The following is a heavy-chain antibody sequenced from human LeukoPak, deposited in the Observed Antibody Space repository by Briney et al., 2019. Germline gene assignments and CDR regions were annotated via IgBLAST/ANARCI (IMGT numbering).Heavy chain of an antibody. V-gene: IGHV3-30*02. D-gene: IGHD2-2*01. CDR1: GFIFSSYG. CDR2: TRYDGGDN. Sequence: GWSLRLSCAASGFIFSSYGMHWVRQAPGKGLEWVAFTRYDGGDNYYADSVKGRFTISRDNSNNTLYLQVNRLRPEDTAVYYCAKDRCSSLSCYPLYFDYWGQGTLVTVSS. CDR3: AKDRCSSLSCYPLYFDY. J-gene: IGHJ4*02.